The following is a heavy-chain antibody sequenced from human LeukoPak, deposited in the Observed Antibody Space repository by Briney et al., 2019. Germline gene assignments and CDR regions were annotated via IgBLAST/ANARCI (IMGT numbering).Heavy chain of an antibody. CDR2: INSDGKTT. CDR1: GFTFSSYW. D-gene: IGHD3-10*01. J-gene: IGHJ4*02. V-gene: IGHV3-74*01. Sequence: GGSLRLSCAASGFTFSSYWMYWVRQAPGKGLVWVSRINSDGKTTNYADSVKGRFTISRDNAKNTLYLQMSSLRAEDTAVYYCTRDITLTRGGRSDYWGQGTLVTVSA. CDR3: TRDITLTRGGRSDY.